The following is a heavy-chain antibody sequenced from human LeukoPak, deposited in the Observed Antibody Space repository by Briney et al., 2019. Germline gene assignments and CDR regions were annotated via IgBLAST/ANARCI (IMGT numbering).Heavy chain of an antibody. J-gene: IGHJ4*02. D-gene: IGHD3-16*02. CDR3: AKDPVITFGGVIGPYFDY. V-gene: IGHV3-23*01. CDR2: ISGSGGST. Sequence: GGSLRLSCAASGFTFSSYAMGWVRQAPGKGLEWVSAISGSGGSTYYADSVKGRFTISRDNSKNTLYLQMNSLRAEDTAVYYCAKDPVITFGGVIGPYFDYWGQGTLVTVSS. CDR1: GFTFSSYA.